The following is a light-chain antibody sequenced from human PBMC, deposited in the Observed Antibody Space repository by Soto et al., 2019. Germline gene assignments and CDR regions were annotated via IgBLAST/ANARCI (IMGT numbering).Light chain of an antibody. CDR3: SSYTSSTTLG. CDR1: SSDVGNYNY. J-gene: IGLJ3*02. CDR2: DVS. Sequence: QSVLTQPASVSGSPGQSITISCTGTSSDVGNYNYVSWYQQYPGKAPKLIIYDVSDRPSGVSNRFSGSKSGSTASLTISGLQAEDEANYYCSSYTSSTTLGFGGGTKVTVL. V-gene: IGLV2-14*01.